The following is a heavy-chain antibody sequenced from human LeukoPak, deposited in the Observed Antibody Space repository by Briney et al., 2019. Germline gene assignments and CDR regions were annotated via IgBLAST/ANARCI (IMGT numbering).Heavy chain of an antibody. Sequence: SETLSLTCTVSGGSMSSHYWSWIRQPAGKGLEWIGRIYTSGSTNYNPSLQSRVTMSVDTSKKLFSLKLNSVTAADTAVYYCATYEQQLAFDNWGQGTLVTVSS. CDR3: ATYEQQLAFDN. D-gene: IGHD6-13*01. J-gene: IGHJ4*02. CDR1: GGSMSSHY. V-gene: IGHV4-4*07. CDR2: IYTSGST.